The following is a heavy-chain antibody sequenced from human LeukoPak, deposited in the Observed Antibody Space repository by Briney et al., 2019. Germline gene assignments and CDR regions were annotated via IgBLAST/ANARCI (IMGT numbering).Heavy chain of an antibody. CDR3: ALIPSGSWAFDF. V-gene: IGHV1-2*02. CDR2: INPNSGGT. D-gene: IGHD6-13*01. CDR1: GYIFTSYY. Sequence: ASVKVSCKASGYIFTSYYIHWVRQAPGQGLDWMGWINPNSGGTRYAQKFQGRVTMTRDTSISTAYMELSRLISDDTAVYYCALIPSGSWAFDFWGQGTLVTVSS. J-gene: IGHJ4*02.